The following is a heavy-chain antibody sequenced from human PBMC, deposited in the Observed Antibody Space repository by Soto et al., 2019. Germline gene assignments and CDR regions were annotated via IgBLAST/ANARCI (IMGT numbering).Heavy chain of an antibody. J-gene: IGHJ4*02. CDR2: INPNSGGT. CDR1: GGTFSSYT. D-gene: IGHD3-9*01. CDR3: ARGPCWYYHILTGYYNFDY. V-gene: IGHV1-2*04. Sequence: ASVKVSCKASGGTFSSYTISWVRQAPGQGLEWMGWINPNSGGTNYAQKFQGWVTMTRDTSISTAYMELSRLRSDDTAVYYCARGPCWYYHILTGYYNFDYWGQGTPVTV.